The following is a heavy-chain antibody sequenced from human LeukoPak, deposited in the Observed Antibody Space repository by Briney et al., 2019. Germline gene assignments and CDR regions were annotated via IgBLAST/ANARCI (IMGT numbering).Heavy chain of an antibody. CDR2: IKQDGSEK. D-gene: IGHD6-19*01. J-gene: IGHJ4*02. V-gene: IGHV3-7*01. CDR1: GFTFDDYA. Sequence: GRSLRLSCAASGFTFDDYAMHWVRQAPGKGLEWVANIKQDGSEKYYVDSVKGRFTISRDNAKNSLYLQMNSLRAEDTAVYYCARDFPVAVAGTPFDYWGQGTLVTVSS. CDR3: ARDFPVAVAGTPFDY.